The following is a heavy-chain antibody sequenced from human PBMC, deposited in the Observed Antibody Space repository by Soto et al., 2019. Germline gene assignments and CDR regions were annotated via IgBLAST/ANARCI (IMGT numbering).Heavy chain of an antibody. V-gene: IGHV3-15*01. J-gene: IGHJ3*02. Sequence: GGSLRLSCAASGFTFSNAWMSWVRQAPGKGLEWVGRIKSKTDGGTTDYAAPVKGRFTISRDDSKNTLYLQMNSLKTEDTAVYYCTTDLTYYYDSSGYYYAFDIWGQGTMVTVSS. CDR2: IKSKTDGGTT. CDR3: TTDLTYYYDSSGYYYAFDI. D-gene: IGHD3-22*01. CDR1: GFTFSNAW.